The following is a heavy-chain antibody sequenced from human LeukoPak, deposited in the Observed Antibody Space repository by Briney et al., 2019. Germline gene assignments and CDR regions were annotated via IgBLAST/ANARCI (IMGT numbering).Heavy chain of an antibody. V-gene: IGHV4-31*03. Sequence: PSETLSLTCTVSGGSISSGGYYWSWIRQHPGKGLEWIGYIYYSGSTYYNPSLKSRVTISVDTSKNQFSLKVNSVTAADTAVYYCARHPFSDGFDIWGQGTMVTVSS. CDR3: ARHPFSDGFDI. CDR1: GGSISSGGYY. J-gene: IGHJ3*02. CDR2: IYYSGST.